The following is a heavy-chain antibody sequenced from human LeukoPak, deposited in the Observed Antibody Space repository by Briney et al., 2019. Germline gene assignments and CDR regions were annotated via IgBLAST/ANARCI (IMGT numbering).Heavy chain of an antibody. D-gene: IGHD3-22*01. V-gene: IGHV4-39*07. Sequence: PSETLSLTCTVSGGSISSSSYYWGWIRQPPGKGLEWIGSIYYSGSTYYNPSLKSRVTISVDTSKNQFSLKLSSVTAADTAVYYCARSESSTFYDSSGYIDYWGQGTLVTVSS. CDR1: GGSISSSSYY. J-gene: IGHJ4*02. CDR2: IYYSGST. CDR3: ARSESSTFYDSSGYIDY.